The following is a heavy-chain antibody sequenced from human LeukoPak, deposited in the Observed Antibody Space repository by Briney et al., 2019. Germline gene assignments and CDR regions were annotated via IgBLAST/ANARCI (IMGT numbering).Heavy chain of an antibody. CDR3: AKPHNYYYDSSAYPDY. Sequence: GGSLRLSCAASGFTFSSYEMNWVRQAPGKGLEWVSYISSSGSTIYYTDPVKGRFTISRDNSKNTLYLQMNSLRAEDTAVYYCAKPHNYYYDSSAYPDYWGQGTLVTVSS. V-gene: IGHV3-48*03. CDR1: GFTFSSYE. CDR2: ISSSGSTI. D-gene: IGHD3-22*01. J-gene: IGHJ4*02.